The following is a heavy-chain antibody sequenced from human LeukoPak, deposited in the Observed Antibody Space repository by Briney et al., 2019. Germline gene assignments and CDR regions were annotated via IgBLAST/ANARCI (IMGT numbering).Heavy chain of an antibody. Sequence: GRSLRLSCAASGFTFDDYAMHWVRQAPGKGLEWVSGISWNSGSIGYADSVKGRFTISRDNAKNSLYLQMNSLRAEDTALYYCAKGRSLWFGDGGMDVWGQGTTVTVSS. CDR1: GFTFDDYA. V-gene: IGHV3-9*01. CDR3: AKGRSLWFGDGGMDV. CDR2: ISWNSGSI. J-gene: IGHJ6*02. D-gene: IGHD3-10*01.